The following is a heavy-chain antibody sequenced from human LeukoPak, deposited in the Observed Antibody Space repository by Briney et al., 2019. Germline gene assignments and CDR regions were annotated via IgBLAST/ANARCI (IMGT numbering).Heavy chain of an antibody. CDR2: IYYSGST. CDR3: ARLIAARSWYLDL. CDR1: GGSISSYY. D-gene: IGHD6-6*01. V-gene: IGHV4-59*08. Sequence: SETLSLTCTVSGGSISSYYWSWIRQPPGKGLEWIGYIYYSGSTNYNPSLKSRVTISVDTSKNQFSLKLSSVTAADTAVYYCARLIAARSWYLDLWGRGTLVTVSS. J-gene: IGHJ2*01.